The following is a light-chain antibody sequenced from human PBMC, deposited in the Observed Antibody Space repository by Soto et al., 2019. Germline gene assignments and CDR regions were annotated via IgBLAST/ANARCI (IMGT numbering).Light chain of an antibody. Sequence: EIVLTQSPATLFLSPGERATLSCRASQSVSNYLTWYQQKPGKAPRLLIYDASKMATGIPARFSGSGSGTDFTLTISSREPQDFVVYYCQQHRNWPSTFGQGTKVEIK. CDR1: QSVSNY. CDR3: QQHRNWPST. CDR2: DAS. V-gene: IGKV3-11*01. J-gene: IGKJ1*01.